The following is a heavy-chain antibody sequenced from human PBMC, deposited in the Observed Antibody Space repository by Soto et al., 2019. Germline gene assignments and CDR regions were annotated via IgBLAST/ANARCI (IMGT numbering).Heavy chain of an antibody. CDR2: IYYSGST. V-gene: IGHV4-61*01. CDR1: GGSVSSGSYY. Sequence: SETLSLTCTVSGGSVSSGSYYWSWIRQPPGKGLEWIGYIYYSGSTNYNPSLKSRVTISVDTSKNQFSLKLSSVTAADTAVYYCARDRIGRGTDYWGQGTLVTVSS. CDR3: ARDRIGRGTDY. D-gene: IGHD1-26*01. J-gene: IGHJ4*02.